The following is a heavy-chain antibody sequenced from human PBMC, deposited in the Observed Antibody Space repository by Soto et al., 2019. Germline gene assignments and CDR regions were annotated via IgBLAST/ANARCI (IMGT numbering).Heavy chain of an antibody. CDR3: ARSFYS. Sequence: SETLSLTCVVSGGSISNYPWSWIRQSPGKGLEWIGYIYFNGTTNYKSSLRSRVTMSVDMSKNHLFLTLTSVTAADTAVYYCARSFYSWGQGTLVTVSS. V-gene: IGHV4-59*01. D-gene: IGHD2-21*01. CDR2: IYFNGTT. CDR1: GGSISNYP. J-gene: IGHJ5*02.